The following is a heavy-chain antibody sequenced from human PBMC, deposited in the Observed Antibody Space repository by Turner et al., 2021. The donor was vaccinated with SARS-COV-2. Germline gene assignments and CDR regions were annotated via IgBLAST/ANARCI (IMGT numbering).Heavy chain of an antibody. CDR1: GASISSSSYN. CDR2: IYYSGST. V-gene: IGHV4-39*01. Sequence: QLQLEKSGTGLVKPSETLSLTCTVSGASISSSSYNWGWIRQPPGKGLEWIGSIYYSGSTYYNPSRKSRVTISVVTSKNQFTVKLSSLTAADTAVYYCAMAPNYNYGIDVWGQGTTVTVSS. J-gene: IGHJ6*02. CDR3: AMAPNYNYGIDV.